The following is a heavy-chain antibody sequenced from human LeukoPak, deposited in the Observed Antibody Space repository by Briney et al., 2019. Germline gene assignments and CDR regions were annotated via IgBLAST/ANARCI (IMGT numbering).Heavy chain of an antibody. V-gene: IGHV3-53*01. Sequence: GGSLRLSCAASGFTVSSNYMSWVRQAPGKGLEWVSVIYSGGSTYYADSVKGRFTISRDNAKNSLSLQINSLRAEDTAVYYCAKGGDANWFDFWGQGTLVTVSS. CDR2: IYSGGST. CDR3: AKGGDANWFDF. CDR1: GFTVSSNY. J-gene: IGHJ5*01.